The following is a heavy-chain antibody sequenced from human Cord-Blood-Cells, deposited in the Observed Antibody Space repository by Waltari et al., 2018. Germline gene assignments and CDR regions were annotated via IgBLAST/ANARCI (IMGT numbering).Heavy chain of an antibody. D-gene: IGHD6-13*01. J-gene: IGHJ6*03. CDR1: GYTFTSYD. Sequence: QVQLVQSGAEVKKPGASVKVSCKASGYTFTSYDINWVRQATGQGLEWMGWMNPNSGNTGYAQKFQGRVTITRNTSISTAYMELSSLRSEDTAVYYCARGVGRIAAAGTLVYYYYMDVWGKGTTVTVSS. CDR2: MNPNSGNT. V-gene: IGHV1-8*03. CDR3: ARGVGRIAAAGTLVYYYYMDV.